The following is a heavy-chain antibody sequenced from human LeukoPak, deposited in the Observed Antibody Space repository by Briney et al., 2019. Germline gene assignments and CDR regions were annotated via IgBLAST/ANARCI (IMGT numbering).Heavy chain of an antibody. CDR3: AKSVIRVPAATYFDY. D-gene: IGHD2-2*01. Sequence: QPGRSLRLSCAASGFTFDDYAMHWVRQAPGKGLEWVSGISWNSGSIGYADSVKDRFTISRDNAKNSLYLQMNSLRAEDTALYYCAKSVIRVPAATYFDYWGQGTLVTVSS. CDR2: ISWNSGSI. J-gene: IGHJ4*02. V-gene: IGHV3-9*01. CDR1: GFTFDDYA.